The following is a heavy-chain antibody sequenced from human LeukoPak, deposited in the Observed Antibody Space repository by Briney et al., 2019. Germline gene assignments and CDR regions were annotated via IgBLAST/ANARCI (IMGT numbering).Heavy chain of an antibody. Sequence: AGGSLRLSCAASGFTFDDYAMHWVRQAPGKGLEWVSGISWNSGSIGYADSVKGRFTISRDNAKNSLYLQMNSLRAEDTAVYYCARGRVTPNDAFDIWGQGTMVTVSS. CDR1: GFTFDDYA. CDR2: ISWNSGSI. V-gene: IGHV3-9*01. J-gene: IGHJ3*02. CDR3: ARGRVTPNDAFDI. D-gene: IGHD4-23*01.